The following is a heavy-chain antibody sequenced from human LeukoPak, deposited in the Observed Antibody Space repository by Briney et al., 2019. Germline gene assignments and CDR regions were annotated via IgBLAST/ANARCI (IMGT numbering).Heavy chain of an antibody. CDR2: ISSSGSTI. Sequence: GGSLRLSCAASGFTFSSYEMNWVRQAPGNGLEWVSYISSSGSTIYYADSVKGRFTISRDNAKNSLYLQMNSLRAEDTAVYYCARDMMVRGVKRFDYWGQGTLVTVSS. V-gene: IGHV3-48*03. J-gene: IGHJ4*02. CDR3: ARDMMVRGVKRFDY. D-gene: IGHD3-10*01. CDR1: GFTFSSYE.